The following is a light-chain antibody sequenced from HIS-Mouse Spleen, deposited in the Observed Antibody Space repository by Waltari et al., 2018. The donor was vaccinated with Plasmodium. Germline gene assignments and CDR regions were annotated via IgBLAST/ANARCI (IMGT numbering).Light chain of an antibody. CDR3: QQYNNWSFT. J-gene: IGKJ3*01. Sequence: EIVMTQSPATLSVPPGERATLSCRASQSVSSNFAWYQQKPGQAPRLLIDGASTRATGIPARFSGSGSGTEFTLTISSLQSEDFAVYYCQQYNNWSFTFGPGTKVDIK. V-gene: IGKV3-15*01. CDR1: QSVSSN. CDR2: GAS.